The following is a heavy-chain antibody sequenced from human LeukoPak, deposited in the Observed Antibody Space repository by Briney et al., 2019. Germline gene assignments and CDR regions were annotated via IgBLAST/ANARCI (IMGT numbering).Heavy chain of an antibody. V-gene: IGHV3-23*01. Sequence: GGSLRLSCAASGFTFGSYAMYWVRQAPGKGLEWVSGIFGSGGSAHYADSVKGRFTISSDNSKNTVYLQMDSLRAEDTAIYYCAKTSTGYSSGRYPAWPIDYWGQGTLVTVSS. J-gene: IGHJ4*02. CDR1: GFTFGSYA. D-gene: IGHD2-15*01. CDR3: AKTSTGYSSGRYPAWPIDY. CDR2: IFGSGGSA.